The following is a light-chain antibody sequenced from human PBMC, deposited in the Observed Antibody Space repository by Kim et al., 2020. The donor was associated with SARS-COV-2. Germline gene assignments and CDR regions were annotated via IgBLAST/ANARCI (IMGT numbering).Light chain of an antibody. V-gene: IGKV3-20*01. CDR1: QSVISNS. Sequence: EIVLTQSPGTLSLSPGERAILSCRASQSVISNSLAWYQQKPGQAPRLLIYGVFIRAPGIPDRFRGSGSGTDFTLTISTLEPEDSAVYFCQQYSGSRTFGQGTKLEI. J-gene: IGKJ1*01. CDR3: QQYSGSRT. CDR2: GVF.